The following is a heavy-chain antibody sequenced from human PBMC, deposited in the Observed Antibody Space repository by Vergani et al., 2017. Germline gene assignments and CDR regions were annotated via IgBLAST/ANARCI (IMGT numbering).Heavy chain of an antibody. V-gene: IGHV4-39*01. CDR2: IYYSGST. Sequence: QVQLQESGPGLVKPSETLSLTCTVSNDSVSNTFYYWGWIRQTPGKGLEWIGSIYYSGSTYYNPSLESRVTMSVDTSKSQFSLKLSSVTAADTAVYYCARVGQLVAVTGEGPLIDLWGRGPLGTVSS. CDR1: NDSVSNTFYY. D-gene: IGHD2-21*02. J-gene: IGHJ2*01. CDR3: ARVGQLVAVTGEGPLIDL.